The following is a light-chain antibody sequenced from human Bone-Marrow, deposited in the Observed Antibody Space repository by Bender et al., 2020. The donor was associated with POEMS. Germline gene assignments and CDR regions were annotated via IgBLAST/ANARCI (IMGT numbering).Light chain of an antibody. J-gene: IGLJ3*02. CDR1: NSDVGSYNY. CDR3: SSYTTSSTWV. V-gene: IGLV2-14*01. CDR2: EVS. Sequence: QSALTQPASVSGSPGQSIAISCTGTNSDVGSYNYVSWYQHHPGKAPKLIIYEVSNRPSGVSDRFSGSKSGNMASLTISGLQAEDESDYYCSSYTTSSTWVFGGGTKLTVL.